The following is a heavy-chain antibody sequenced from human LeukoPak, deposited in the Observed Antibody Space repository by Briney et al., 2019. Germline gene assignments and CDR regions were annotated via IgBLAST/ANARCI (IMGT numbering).Heavy chain of an antibody. V-gene: IGHV4-39*07. CDR2: IYYSGST. Sequence: PSDTLSLTCIISGGSISSSTYYWGWIRQPPGKGLEWIGSIYYSGSTYYNPSLKSRVTISVDTSKNQFSLKLSSVTAADTAVYYCARGVVPAAIGYWGQGTLVTVSS. CDR3: ARGVVPAAIGY. J-gene: IGHJ4*02. CDR1: GGSISSSTYY. D-gene: IGHD2-2*01.